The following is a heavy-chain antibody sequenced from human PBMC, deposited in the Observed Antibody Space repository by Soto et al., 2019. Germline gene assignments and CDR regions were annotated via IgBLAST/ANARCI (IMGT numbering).Heavy chain of an antibody. CDR3: ALIVPDY. V-gene: IGHV1-18*04. CDR2: ISAYNGNT. J-gene: IGHJ4*02. Sequence: ASEQVSCKASGSPFTRYGNCRVRQDPGDALEWTGWISAYNGNTNYAQKLQGRVTMTTDTSTSTAYMELSSLRSDLTTEYYCALIVPDYWGQGTLVTVSS. CDR1: GSPFTRYG. D-gene: IGHD3-22*01.